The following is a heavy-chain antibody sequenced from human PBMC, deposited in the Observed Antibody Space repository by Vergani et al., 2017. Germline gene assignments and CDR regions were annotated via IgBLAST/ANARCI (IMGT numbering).Heavy chain of an antibody. Sequence: EVQLLESGGGLVQPGGSLRLSCAASGFTFSSHAMRWVRTAAGKGRGWVSAIGNGGGSTFHRDSVKGRFTITRDNSKNTVYLQVNSLRAEDTAVYFCARTFGGTGSGGFDVWGQGTMVTVSS. V-gene: IGHV3-23*01. D-gene: IGHD3-10*01. J-gene: IGHJ3*01. CDR2: IGNGGGST. CDR1: GFTFSSHA. CDR3: ARTFGGTGSGGFDV.